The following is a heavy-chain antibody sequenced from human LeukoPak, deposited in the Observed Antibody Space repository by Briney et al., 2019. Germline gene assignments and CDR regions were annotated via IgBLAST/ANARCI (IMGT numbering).Heavy chain of an antibody. CDR3: AKGDPRIVGATTGFDY. D-gene: IGHD1-26*01. J-gene: IGHJ4*02. CDR2: ISWNSGSI. CDR1: GFTFDDYA. Sequence: GRSLRLSCSASGFTFDDYAMHWVRQAPGEGLEWVSCISWNSGSIGYADSVKGRFTISRDNSKNTLYQQMNSRSAEDTAVYYCAKGDPRIVGATTGFDYWGQGTLVTASS. V-gene: IGHV3-9*01.